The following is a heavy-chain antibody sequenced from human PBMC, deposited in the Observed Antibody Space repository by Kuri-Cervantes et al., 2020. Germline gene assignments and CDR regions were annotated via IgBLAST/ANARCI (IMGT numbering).Heavy chain of an antibody. D-gene: IGHD3-10*01. CDR2: ISYDGSNK. Sequence: GESLKISCAASGFTFSSYAMHWVRQAPGKGLEWVAVISYDGSNKYYADSVKGRFTISRDNSKNTLYLQMNSLRAEDTAVYYCATGQLWGSYGSGRFNWFDPWGQGTLVTVSS. CDR1: GFTFSSYA. CDR3: ATGQLWGSYGSGRFNWFDP. V-gene: IGHV3-30*01. J-gene: IGHJ5*02.